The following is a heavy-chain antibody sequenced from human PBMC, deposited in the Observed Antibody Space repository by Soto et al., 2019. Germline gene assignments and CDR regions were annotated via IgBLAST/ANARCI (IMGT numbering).Heavy chain of an antibody. D-gene: IGHD3-3*01. Sequence: QVQLVQSGAEVKRPGSSVKVSCKASGGTLISYAVSWVRQAPGQGLEWVGGIIPVFGTINYAQNFQGRVTITEDKSKNTAYMDLRSVRSDNTAVYSCARSDDFWCGGMDVWGQGATVTVSS. CDR2: IIPVFGTI. CDR3: ARSDDFWCGGMDV. V-gene: IGHV1-69*06. CDR1: GGTLISYA. J-gene: IGHJ6*02.